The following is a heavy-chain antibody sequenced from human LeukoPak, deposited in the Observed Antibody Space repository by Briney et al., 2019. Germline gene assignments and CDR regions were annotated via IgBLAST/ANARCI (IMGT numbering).Heavy chain of an antibody. D-gene: IGHD6-19*01. Sequence: GGSLRLSCEASGLTLNRDWTAWVRQAPGKGLEWVSVIYSGGSTYYADSVKGRFTISRDNSKNTLYLQMNSLRAEDTAVYYCARMYSSGWYVSIWGQGTLVTVSS. CDR3: ARMYSSGWYVSI. V-gene: IGHV3-53*01. CDR1: GLTLNRDW. CDR2: IYSGGST. J-gene: IGHJ4*02.